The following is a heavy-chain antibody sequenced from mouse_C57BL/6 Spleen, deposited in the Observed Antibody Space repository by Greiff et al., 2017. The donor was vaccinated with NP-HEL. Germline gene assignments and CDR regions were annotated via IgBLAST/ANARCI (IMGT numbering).Heavy chain of an antibody. V-gene: IGHV14-2*01. Sequence: VQLKQSGAELVKPGASVKLSCTASGFNITDYYMHWVKQRTEQGLEWIGRIDPEDGETKYAPKLQGKATITPDTSTNASYLQLSSLTSEDTAVYYCAHSSLYYGSSYDDRGEGTTLTGSS. CDR2: IDPEDGET. J-gene: IGHJ2*01. D-gene: IGHD1-1*01. CDR3: AHSSLYYGSSYDD. CDR1: GFNITDYY.